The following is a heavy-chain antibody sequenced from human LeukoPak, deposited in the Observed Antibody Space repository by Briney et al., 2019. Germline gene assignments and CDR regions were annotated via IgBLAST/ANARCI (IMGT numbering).Heavy chain of an antibody. V-gene: IGHV4-34*01. CDR1: GGSFSGYY. D-gene: IGHD6-19*01. CDR3: ARGTRWLDSDAFDI. J-gene: IGHJ3*02. CDR2: INHSGST. Sequence: PSETLSLTCAVYGGSFSGYYWSWIRQPPGKGLEWIGEINHSGSTNYNPSLKSRVTISVDTSKNQFSLKLSSVTAADTAVYYCARGTRWLDSDAFDISGQGTMVTVSS.